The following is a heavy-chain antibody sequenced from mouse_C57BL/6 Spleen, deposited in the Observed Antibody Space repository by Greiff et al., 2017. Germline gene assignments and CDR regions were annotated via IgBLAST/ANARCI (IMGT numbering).Heavy chain of an antibody. J-gene: IGHJ2*01. Sequence: QVQLQQPGAELVRPGTSVKLSCKASGYTFTSYWMHWVKQRPGQGLEWIGVIDPSDSYTNYNQKFKGKATLTVDTSSSTAYMQLSSLTSEDSAVYYCATSSGTSYFDYWGQGTTLTVSS. CDR1: GYTFTSYW. V-gene: IGHV1-59*01. CDR3: ATSSGTSYFDY. CDR2: IDPSDSYT. D-gene: IGHD4-1*01.